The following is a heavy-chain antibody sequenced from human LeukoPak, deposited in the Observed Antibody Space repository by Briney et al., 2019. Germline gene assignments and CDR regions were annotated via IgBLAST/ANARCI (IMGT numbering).Heavy chain of an antibody. V-gene: IGHV4-59*08. J-gene: IGHJ2*01. CDR2: IYSSGST. D-gene: IGHD6-19*01. Sequence: SETLSLTCTVSGGSISSYYWSWIRQPPGKGLEWIGYIYSSGSTNSNPSLKSRVTISVATSKNQFCLKLSSVTAADTSVYYCARSGSGWPYWYFDLWGRGTLVTVSS. CDR3: ARSGSGWPYWYFDL. CDR1: GGSISSYY.